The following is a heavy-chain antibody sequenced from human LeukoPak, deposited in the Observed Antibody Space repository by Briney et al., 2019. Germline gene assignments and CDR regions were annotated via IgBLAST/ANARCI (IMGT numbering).Heavy chain of an antibody. Sequence: SETLSLTRAVYGGSFSGYYWSWIRQPPGKGLEWIGEINHSGSTNYNPSLKSRVTISVDTSKNQFSLKLSSVTAADTAVYYCARLWPTRRRITMVRGVSRWFDPWGQGTLVTVSS. J-gene: IGHJ5*02. V-gene: IGHV4-34*01. CDR2: INHSGST. CDR1: GGSFSGYY. D-gene: IGHD3-10*01. CDR3: ARLWPTRRRITMVRGVSRWFDP.